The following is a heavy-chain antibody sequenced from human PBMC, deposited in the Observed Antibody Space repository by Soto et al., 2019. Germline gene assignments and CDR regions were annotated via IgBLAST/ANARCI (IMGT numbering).Heavy chain of an antibody. V-gene: IGHV4-38-2*01. CDR1: GYSISSGYY. J-gene: IGHJ4*02. CDR3: ARGIGVTTFYFDY. CDR2: IYHSGST. D-gene: IGHD4-17*01. Sequence: SETLSLTCAVSGYSISSGYYWGWIRQPPGKGLEWIGSIYHSGSTYYNPSLKSRVTISVDTSKNQFSLKLSSVTAADTAVYYCARGIGVTTFYFDYWGQGTLVTVS.